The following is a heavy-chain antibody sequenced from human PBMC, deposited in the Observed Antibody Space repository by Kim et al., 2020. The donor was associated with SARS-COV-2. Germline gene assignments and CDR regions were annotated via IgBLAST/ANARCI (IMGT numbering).Heavy chain of an antibody. CDR2: IYYSGST. V-gene: IGHV4-39*01. CDR3: ARQGGMNYDFWSGYYGPYPFDY. CDR1: GGSISSSSYY. Sequence: SETLSLTCTVSGGSISSSSYYWGWIRQPPGKGLEWIGSIYYSGSTYYNPSLKSRVTISVDTSKNQFSLKLSSVTAADTAVYYCARQGGMNYDFWSGYYGPYPFDYWGQGTLVTVSS. D-gene: IGHD3-3*01. J-gene: IGHJ4*02.